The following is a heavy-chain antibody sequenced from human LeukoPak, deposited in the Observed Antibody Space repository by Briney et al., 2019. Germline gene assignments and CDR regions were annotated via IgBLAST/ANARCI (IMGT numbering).Heavy chain of an antibody. CDR1: GGSLSSYY. Sequence: PSETLSLTCTVFGGSLSSYYWSWIRQPPGKGLEWIGYIYSRGLTRGSTNYNPSLKSRVTISVDTSKNQFSLKLSSVTAADTAVYYCARDQEYSGSYYRYFDFWGQGALVTVSS. D-gene: IGHD1-26*01. J-gene: IGHJ4*02. CDR2: IYSRGLTRGST. CDR3: ARDQEYSGSYYRYFDF. V-gene: IGHV4-59*01.